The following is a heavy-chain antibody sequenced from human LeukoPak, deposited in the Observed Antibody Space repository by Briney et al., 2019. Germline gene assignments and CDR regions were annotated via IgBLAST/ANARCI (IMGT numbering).Heavy chain of an antibody. J-gene: IGHJ4*02. D-gene: IGHD3-10*01. CDR2: ISSSGSTI. CDR1: GFTFSSYE. Sequence: PGGSLRLSCAASGFTFSSYEMNWVRQAPGKGLEWVSYISSSGSTIYYADSVKGRFTISRDNAKNSLYLQMNSLRAEDTAVYYCAREWSYYGSGRGSYFDYWGQGTLVTVSS. V-gene: IGHV3-48*03. CDR3: AREWSYYGSGRGSYFDY.